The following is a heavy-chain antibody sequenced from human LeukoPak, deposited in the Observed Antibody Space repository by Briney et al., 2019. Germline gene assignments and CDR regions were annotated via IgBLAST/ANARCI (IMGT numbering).Heavy chain of an antibody. D-gene: IGHD3-9*01. CDR1: GGSISSYY. Sequence: PSETLSLTCTVSGGSISSYYWSWIRQPPGKGPEWIGYIYYSGSTNYNPSLKSRVTISVDTSKNQFSLKLSSVTAADTAVYYCARGGDILTGYYVFDPWGQGTLVTVSS. V-gene: IGHV4-59*01. J-gene: IGHJ5*02. CDR3: ARGGDILTGYYVFDP. CDR2: IYYSGST.